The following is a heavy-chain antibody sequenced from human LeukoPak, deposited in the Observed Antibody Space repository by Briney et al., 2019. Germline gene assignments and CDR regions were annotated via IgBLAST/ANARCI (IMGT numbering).Heavy chain of an antibody. CDR1: GFTFDDYG. CDR2: INWNGGST. J-gene: IGHJ6*03. D-gene: IGHD3-22*01. CDR3: ARTRSDYYDSSGYHYPYYYYYMDV. Sequence: PGGSLRLSCAASGFTFDDYGMSWVRQAPGKGLEWVSGINWNGGSTGYADSVKGRFTISRDNVKNSLYLQMNSLRAEDTALYYCARTRSDYYDSSGYHYPYYYYYMDVWGKGTTVTVSS. V-gene: IGHV3-20*04.